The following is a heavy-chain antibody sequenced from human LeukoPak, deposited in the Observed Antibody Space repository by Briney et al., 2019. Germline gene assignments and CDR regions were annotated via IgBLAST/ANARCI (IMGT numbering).Heavy chain of an antibody. J-gene: IGHJ4*02. CDR1: GFSFSSYE. D-gene: IGHD3-16*01. CDR2: IRSSGSTT. Sequence: GVSLRLSCAASGFSFSSYEMNWVRQAPGKGLEWVSYIRSSGSTTYYADSVKGRFTISRDNAKDSLYLQMNSLRAEDTAVYYCVRVGNSLNYFDCWGQGTLVTVSS. V-gene: IGHV3-48*03. CDR3: VRVGNSLNYFDC.